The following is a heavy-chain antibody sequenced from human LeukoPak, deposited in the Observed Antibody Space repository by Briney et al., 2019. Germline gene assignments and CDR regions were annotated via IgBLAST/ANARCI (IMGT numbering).Heavy chain of an antibody. J-gene: IGHJ4*02. CDR2: INHSGST. V-gene: IGHV4-34*01. Sequence: SETLSLTCAVYGGSFSGYYWSWIRQPPGKGLEWIGEINHSGSTNYNPSLKSRVTISVDTSKNQFSLKLSSVTAAATAVYYCARETSLTRIDYWGQGTLVTVSS. CDR1: GGSFSGYY. CDR3: ARETSLTRIDY. D-gene: IGHD3-9*01.